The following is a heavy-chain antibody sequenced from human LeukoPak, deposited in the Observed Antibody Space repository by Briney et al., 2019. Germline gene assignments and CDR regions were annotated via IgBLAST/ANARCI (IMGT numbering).Heavy chain of an antibody. V-gene: IGHV3-23*01. D-gene: IGHD3-22*01. J-gene: IGHJ3*02. CDR1: GFTFSSYA. CDR2: ISGSGGST. Sequence: PGGSLRLSCAASGFTFSSYAMSWFRQAPGKGLEWVSAISGSGGSTYYADSVKGRFTISRDNSKNTLYLQMNSLRAEDTAVYYCASSSYDSSGTRGAFDIRGQGTMVTVSS. CDR3: ASSSYDSSGTRGAFDI.